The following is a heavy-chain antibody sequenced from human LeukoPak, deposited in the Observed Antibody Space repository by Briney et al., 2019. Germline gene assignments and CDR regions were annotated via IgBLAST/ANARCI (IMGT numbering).Heavy chain of an antibody. CDR1: GFTFSSYS. CDR2: ISSSSSYI. D-gene: IGHD1-26*01. CDR3: VRDPTYSGSYSYYFDY. J-gene: IGHJ4*02. Sequence: PGGSLRLSCAASGFTFSSYSMNWVRQAPGKGLEWVSSISSSSSYIYYADSVKGRFTISRDNAKNSLYLQMNSLRAEDTAVYYCVRDPTYSGSYSYYFDYWGQGTLVTVSS. V-gene: IGHV3-21*01.